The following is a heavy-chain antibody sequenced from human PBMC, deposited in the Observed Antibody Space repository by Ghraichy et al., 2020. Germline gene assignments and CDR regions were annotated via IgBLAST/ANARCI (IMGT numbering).Heavy chain of an antibody. CDR1: GFTFKNVW. J-gene: IGHJ3*02. CDR2: IINKAEGGTK. V-gene: IGHV3-15*01. Sequence: GSLRLSCAASGFTFKNVWMSWVRQAPGKGLEWVGSIINKAEGGTKEYGAPVEGRFSISGDASENTVFLQMNRLNIEDTAVYYCTTGSKGRDLRHAFDIWGHGTMVTVSS. CDR3: TTGSKGRDLRHAFDI.